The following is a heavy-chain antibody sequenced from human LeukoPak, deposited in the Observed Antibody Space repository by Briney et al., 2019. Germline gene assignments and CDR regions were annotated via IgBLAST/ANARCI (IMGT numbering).Heavy chain of an antibody. V-gene: IGHV3-20*04. Sequence: GGSLRLSCAASGFTFDDYGMSWVRQAPGKGLEWVPGINWNGGSTGYADSVKGRFTISRDNAKNSLYLHMNSLRAEDTALYYCARDATYYYDSSGYQDWYFDLWGRGTLVTVSS. J-gene: IGHJ2*01. CDR2: INWNGGST. D-gene: IGHD3-22*01. CDR1: GFTFDDYG. CDR3: ARDATYYYDSSGYQDWYFDL.